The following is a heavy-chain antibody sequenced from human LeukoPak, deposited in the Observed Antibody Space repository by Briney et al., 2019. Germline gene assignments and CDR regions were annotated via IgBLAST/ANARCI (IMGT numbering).Heavy chain of an antibody. CDR3: ARGSLQRLPRVFWFDP. J-gene: IGHJ5*02. CDR1: GFTFNTYE. CDR2: INNAGSTT. V-gene: IGHV3-48*03. D-gene: IGHD3-3*01. Sequence: GGSLRLSCAASGFTFNTYEMNWVRQAPGKGLEWISYINNAGSTTYYADSMKGLFTTSNNNANNSLFLQVKSLRAEDTAIYYCARGSLQRLPRVFWFDPWGQGTLVTVSS.